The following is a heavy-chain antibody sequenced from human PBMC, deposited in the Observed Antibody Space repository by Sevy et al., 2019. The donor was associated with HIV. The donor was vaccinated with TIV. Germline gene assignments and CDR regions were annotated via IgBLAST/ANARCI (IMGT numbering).Heavy chain of an antibody. Sequence: GESLKISCKGSEYTLTHFWIAWVRQMPGKGLESMGMMYPGDSDTRYSPSFEGQVTISADKSISNAYLQWDSLKASDTAMYYCARSDAYCSGGNHLCYFDYWGQGTLVTVSS. D-gene: IGHD2-15*01. CDR3: ARSDAYCSGGNHLCYFDY. J-gene: IGHJ4*02. CDR2: MYPGDSDT. V-gene: IGHV5-51*01. CDR1: EYTLTHFW.